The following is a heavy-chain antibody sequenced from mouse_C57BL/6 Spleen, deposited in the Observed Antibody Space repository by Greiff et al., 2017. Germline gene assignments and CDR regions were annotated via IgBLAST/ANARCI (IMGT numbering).Heavy chain of an antibody. Sequence: EVKLMESGGGLVKPGGSLKLSCAASGFTFSDYGMHWVRQAPEKGLGWVAYINSGSSTIYYADTVKGRFTISSDNAKNTLFLQMTSVRSEDTAMYYCEGGHDGRSWGQGTTLTVSS. CDR3: EGGHDGRS. V-gene: IGHV5-17*01. D-gene: IGHD1-1*01. J-gene: IGHJ2*01. CDR1: GFTFSDYG. CDR2: INSGSSTI.